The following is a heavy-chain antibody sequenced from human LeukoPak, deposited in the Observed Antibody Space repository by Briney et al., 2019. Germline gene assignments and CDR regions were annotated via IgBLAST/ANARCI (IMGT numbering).Heavy chain of an antibody. D-gene: IGHD2-15*01. Sequence: ETLSLTCAVYGGSFSGYYWSWIRQPPGKGLEWIGEINHSGSTNYNPSLKSRVTISVDTSKNQFSLKLSSVTAADTAVYYCARGPGVVVAATRLDAFDIWGQGTMVTVSS. V-gene: IGHV4-34*01. J-gene: IGHJ3*02. CDR3: ARGPGVVVAATRLDAFDI. CDR1: GGSFSGYY. CDR2: INHSGST.